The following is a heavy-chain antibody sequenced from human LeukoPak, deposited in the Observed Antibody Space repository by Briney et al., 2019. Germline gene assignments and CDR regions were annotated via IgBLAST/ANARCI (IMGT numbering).Heavy chain of an antibody. V-gene: IGHV3-74*01. CDR3: AVAVAGLYYFDY. Sequence: GGSLRLSCAASGFTFSSYWMHWVRQAPGKGLVWVSRINTDGSSTSYADSAKGRFTISRDNAKNTLYLQMNSLRAEDTAVYYCAVAVAGLYYFDYWGQGTLVTVSS. J-gene: IGHJ4*02. D-gene: IGHD6-19*01. CDR1: GFTFSSYW. CDR2: INTDGSST.